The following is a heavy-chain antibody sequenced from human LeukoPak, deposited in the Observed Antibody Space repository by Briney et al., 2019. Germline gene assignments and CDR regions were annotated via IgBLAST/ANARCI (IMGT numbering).Heavy chain of an antibody. D-gene: IGHD6-13*01. Sequence: PSETLSLTCTVSGGSISSYYWSWIRRPAGKGLEWIGRIYTSGSTNYNPSLKSRVTMSVDTSKNQFSLKLSSVTAADTAVYYCAREGAAAGTLLDYWGQGTLVTVSS. V-gene: IGHV4-4*07. J-gene: IGHJ4*02. CDR1: GGSISSYY. CDR2: IYTSGST. CDR3: AREGAAAGTLLDY.